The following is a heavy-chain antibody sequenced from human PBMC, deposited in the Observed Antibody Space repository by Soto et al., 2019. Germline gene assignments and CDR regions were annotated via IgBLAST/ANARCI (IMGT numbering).Heavy chain of an antibody. J-gene: IGHJ6*02. Sequence: SETQSLTCTVSGGSISSYYWSWIRQPPGKGLEXIGYIXXSXSXXXNXXXXSRVTISVDTSKNQFSLKLSSVTAADTAVYYCASDIRQQSYGMDVWGQGTTVTVSS. D-gene: IGHD6-13*01. V-gene: IGHV4-59*01. CDR3: ASDIRQQSYGMDV. CDR2: IXXSXSX. CDR1: GGSISSYY.